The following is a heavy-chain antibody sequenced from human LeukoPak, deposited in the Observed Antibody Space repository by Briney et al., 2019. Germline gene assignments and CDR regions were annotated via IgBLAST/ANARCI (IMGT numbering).Heavy chain of an antibody. V-gene: IGHV4-4*07. CDR2: IYSSGST. J-gene: IGHJ4*02. Sequence: SETLSLTCTVSGGSISSYYWSWIRQPAGKGLEWIGRIYSSGSTNYNPSLKRRVTMSVDTSKNQFSLKLSSVTAADTAVYYCARGGKATVVTVWGQGTLVTVSS. D-gene: IGHD4-23*01. CDR3: ARGGKATVVTV. CDR1: GGSISSYY.